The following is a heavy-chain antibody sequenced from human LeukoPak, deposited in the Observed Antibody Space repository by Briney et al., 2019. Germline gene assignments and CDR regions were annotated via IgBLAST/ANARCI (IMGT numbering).Heavy chain of an antibody. J-gene: IGHJ5*02. CDR1: GFTFDDYA. CDR3: ARGSSGSYHGSYNWFDP. Sequence: PGGSLRLSCAASGFTFDDYAMHWVRQAPGKGLEWVSGISWNSGSIGYADSVKGRFTISRDNAKNSLYLQMNSLRAEDTALYYCARGSSGSYHGSYNWFDPWGQGTLVTVSS. CDR2: ISWNSGSI. V-gene: IGHV3-9*01. D-gene: IGHD3-10*01.